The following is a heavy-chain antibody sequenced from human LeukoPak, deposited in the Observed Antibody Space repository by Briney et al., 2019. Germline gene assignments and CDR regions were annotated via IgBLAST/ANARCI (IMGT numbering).Heavy chain of an antibody. D-gene: IGHD3-10*01. CDR2: ISGSGGST. Sequence: GGSLRLSCAASGFTFSSYGMSWVRQAPGKGLEWVSAISGSGGSTYYADSVKGRFTISRDNSKNTLYLQMNSLRAEDTAVYYCAKDRAYGSGTDYWGQGTLVTVSS. V-gene: IGHV3-23*01. CDR1: GFTFSSYG. J-gene: IGHJ4*02. CDR3: AKDRAYGSGTDY.